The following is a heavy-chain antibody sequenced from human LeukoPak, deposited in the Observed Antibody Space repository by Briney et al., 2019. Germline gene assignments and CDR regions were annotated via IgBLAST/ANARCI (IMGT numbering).Heavy chain of an antibody. CDR1: GGTFSSYC. Sequence: SETLSLACTVSGGTFSSYCWSWIRQPPGKGLEWIGYIYYSGSTNYKAYLKSRVTISVDTSKNQFSLKLSSVTAADTAVYYCARTTEGGYSYGYFYYYYMDVWGKGTTVTISS. D-gene: IGHD5-18*01. J-gene: IGHJ6*03. CDR3: ARTTEGGYSYGYFYYYYMDV. CDR2: IYYSGST. V-gene: IGHV4-59*01.